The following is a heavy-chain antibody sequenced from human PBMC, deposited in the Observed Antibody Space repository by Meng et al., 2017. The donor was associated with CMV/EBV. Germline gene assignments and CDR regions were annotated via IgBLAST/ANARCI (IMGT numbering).Heavy chain of an antibody. D-gene: IGHD3-3*01. Sequence: VWSFRGSFWRWLRQPPGQGLASLGELNHRGSTPYNPSLKSRVTISVDTSKNQFSLKLSSVTAADTAVYYCARDQYYDFWSGYYGDIWGQGTMVTVSS. CDR3: ARDQYYDFWSGYYGDI. CDR2: LNHRGST. V-gene: IGHV4-34*01. CDR1: VWSFRGSF. J-gene: IGHJ3*02.